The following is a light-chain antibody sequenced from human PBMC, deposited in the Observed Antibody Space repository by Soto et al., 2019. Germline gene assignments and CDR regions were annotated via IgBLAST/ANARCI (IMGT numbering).Light chain of an antibody. Sequence: EIVLTQSPATLSLSPGERATLSCRASQSVSSYLAWYQQKPGQAPRLLIYDASRRATGIPERFSGSGSGTDFTLTINRLEPEDFAVYYCQQYGSSGTFGQGTKVDIK. V-gene: IGKV3-20*01. J-gene: IGKJ1*01. CDR1: QSVSSY. CDR3: QQYGSSGT. CDR2: DAS.